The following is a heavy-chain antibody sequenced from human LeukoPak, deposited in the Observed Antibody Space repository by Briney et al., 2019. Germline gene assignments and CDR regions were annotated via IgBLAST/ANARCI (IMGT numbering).Heavy chain of an antibody. V-gene: IGHV1-8*01. D-gene: IGHD4-17*01. CDR3: ARHKLSPRDYGVQDEYFQH. CDR1: GYTFTSYD. Sequence: ASVKVSCKASGYTFTSYDINLVRQATGQGLEWIGWMNPNSGNTGYAQKFQGRVTMTRNTSISTAYMELSSLRSEDTAVYYCARHKLSPRDYGVQDEYFQHWGQGTLVTVSS. J-gene: IGHJ1*01. CDR2: MNPNSGNT.